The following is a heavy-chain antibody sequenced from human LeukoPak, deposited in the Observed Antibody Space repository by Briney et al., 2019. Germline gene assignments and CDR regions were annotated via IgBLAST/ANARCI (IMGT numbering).Heavy chain of an antibody. J-gene: IGHJ4*02. CDR1: GFTVSSNY. CDR3: ARTYDSSGFYFDY. CDR2: IYSGGST. D-gene: IGHD3-22*01. V-gene: IGHV3-66*01. Sequence: GGSLRLSCAASGFTVSSNYMSRVRQAPGKGLEWVSVIYSGGSTYYADSVKGKFTISRDNSKNTLYLQMNSLRAEDTAVYYCARTYDSSGFYFDYWGQGTLVTVSS.